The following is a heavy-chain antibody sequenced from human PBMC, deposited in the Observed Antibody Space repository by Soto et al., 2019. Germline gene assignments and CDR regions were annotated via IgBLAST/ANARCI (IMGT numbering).Heavy chain of an antibody. Sequence: QVQLVQSGAEVRKPGASVTVSCRSSGDSFNDYYIHWVRQAPGQGFEWMGWINPNGGVTKYAQKFQGWVSMTRDTSIRTVYMQLSRLSSHVTAVYYSARESGGAPATLDYYYFYMDVWGTGTTVTVSS. CDR3: ARESGGAPATLDYYYFYMDV. CDR1: GDSFNDYY. J-gene: IGHJ6*03. CDR2: INPNGGVT. V-gene: IGHV1-2*04. D-gene: IGHD1-26*01.